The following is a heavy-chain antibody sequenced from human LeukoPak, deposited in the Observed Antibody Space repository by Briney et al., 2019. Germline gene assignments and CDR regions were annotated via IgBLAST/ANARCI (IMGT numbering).Heavy chain of an antibody. D-gene: IGHD3/OR15-3a*01. CDR2: ISYYGSNK. Sequence: GGSLTLTCAASGFTFSSYAMHWVRQAPGQGLERVSVISYYGSNKYYSDSVKGRFTISRDNSKNTLYLQMNSRRAEDTAVYYCARDLDDVNYYYIDVWGKGTTVSVSS. CDR3: ARDLDDVNYYYIDV. V-gene: IGHV3-30*04. CDR1: GFTFSSYA. J-gene: IGHJ6*03.